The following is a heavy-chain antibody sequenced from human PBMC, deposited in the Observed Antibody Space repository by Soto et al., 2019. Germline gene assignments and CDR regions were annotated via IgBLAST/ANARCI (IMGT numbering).Heavy chain of an antibody. Sequence: QLQLQESGPGLVKPSETLSLTCTVSGGSISSSSYYWGWIRQPPGKGLEWIGSIYYSGSTYYNPSLKGLVTMAVDRSKNKFSLKLSSVTAADTAVYYCARHLLSIAAALVSWGQGTLVTVSS. D-gene: IGHD6-13*01. V-gene: IGHV4-39*01. J-gene: IGHJ5*02. CDR1: GGSISSSSYY. CDR2: IYYSGST. CDR3: ARHLLSIAAALVS.